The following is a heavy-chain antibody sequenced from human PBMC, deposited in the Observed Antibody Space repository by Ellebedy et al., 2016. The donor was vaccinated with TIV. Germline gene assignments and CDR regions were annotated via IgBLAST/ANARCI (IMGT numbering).Heavy chain of an antibody. CDR3: AKIGRGYSYLRSMENGMDV. CDR2: ISGSGGST. D-gene: IGHD5-18*01. V-gene: IGHV3-23*01. J-gene: IGHJ6*02. Sequence: GGSLRLXXAASGFTFSSYAMSWVRQAPGKGLEWVSAISGSGGSTYYADSVKGRFTISRDNSKNTLYLQMNSLRAEDTAVYYCAKIGRGYSYLRSMENGMDVWGQGTTVTVSS. CDR1: GFTFSSYA.